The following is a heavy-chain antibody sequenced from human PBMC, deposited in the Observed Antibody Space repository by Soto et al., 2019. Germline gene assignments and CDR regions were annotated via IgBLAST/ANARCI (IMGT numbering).Heavy chain of an antibody. CDR2: ITASGYSA. J-gene: IGHJ4*02. D-gene: IGHD3-16*01. CDR1: GLAFSNYA. V-gene: IGHV3-23*01. Sequence: VGSLRLSCAASGLAFSNYAMTWVRQAPGKGLEWVSIITASGYSAYYGGAVKGRFTTSRDNSRSTLYLQMNGLRADDTAVYYCAKGDLLWDPFDFWGQGTLVTVSS. CDR3: AKGDLLWDPFDF.